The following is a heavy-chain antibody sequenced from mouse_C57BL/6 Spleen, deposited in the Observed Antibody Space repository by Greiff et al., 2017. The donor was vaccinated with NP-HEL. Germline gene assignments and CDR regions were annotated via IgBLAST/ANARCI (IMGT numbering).Heavy chain of an antibody. CDR3: TSLGGVPRAY. CDR1: GFNFKDDY. CDR2: IDPENGDT. D-gene: IGHD3-1*01. V-gene: IGHV14-4*01. Sequence: DVKLQESGAELVRPGASVKLSCTASGFNFKDDYMHWVKQRPEQGLEWIGWIDPENGDTEYASKFQGKATITADTSSNTAYLQLSSLACEDTAVYYCTSLGGVPRAYWGQGTLVTVSA. J-gene: IGHJ3*01.